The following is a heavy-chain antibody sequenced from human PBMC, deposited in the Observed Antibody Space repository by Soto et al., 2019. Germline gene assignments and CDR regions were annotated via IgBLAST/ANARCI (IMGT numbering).Heavy chain of an antibody. CDR3: GKDTLDCSGGDCPLYYYYGMDV. D-gene: IGHD2-15*01. J-gene: IGHJ6*02. Sequence: PGGSLRLSCAGSGFTFISYGMHWVREAPGEGRDCLAVISNDGSNKYLADSVKGRLALSRDNSRNTLYLQINSLRVEDTAVYYCGKDTLDCSGGDCPLYYYYGMDVWGQGTTVTSP. CDR2: ISNDGSNK. V-gene: IGHV3-30*18. CDR1: GFTFISYG.